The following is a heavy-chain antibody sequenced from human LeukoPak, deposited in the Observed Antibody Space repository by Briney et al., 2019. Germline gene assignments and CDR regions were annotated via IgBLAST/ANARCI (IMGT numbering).Heavy chain of an antibody. CDR3: ARDPTAEYYFGY. CDR1: GYSISSGYY. CDR2: IYHSGST. D-gene: IGHD4-17*01. Sequence: PSETLSLTCAVSGYSISSGYYWGWIRPPPGKGLEWIGSIYHSGSTYYNPSLKSRVTISVDTSKNQFSLKLSSVTAADTAVYYCARDPTAEYYFGYWGQGTLVTVSS. J-gene: IGHJ4*02. V-gene: IGHV4-38-2*02.